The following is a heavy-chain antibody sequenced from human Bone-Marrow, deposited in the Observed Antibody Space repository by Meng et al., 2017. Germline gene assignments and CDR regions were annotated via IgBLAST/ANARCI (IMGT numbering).Heavy chain of an antibody. J-gene: IGHJ4*02. CDR2: ISSSGSTI. CDR1: GFTFSDYY. CDR3: ARDLFDTMIVVADAVFDY. D-gene: IGHD3-22*01. V-gene: IGHV3-11*04. Sequence: GGSLRLSCAASGFTFSDYYMSWIRQAPGKGLEWVSYISSSGSTIYYADSVKGRFTISRDNAKNSLYLQMNSLRAEDTAVYYCARDLFDTMIVVADAVFDYWGQGTLVTVSS.